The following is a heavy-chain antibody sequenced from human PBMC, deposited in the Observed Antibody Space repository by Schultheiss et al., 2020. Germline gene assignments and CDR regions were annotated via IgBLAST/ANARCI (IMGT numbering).Heavy chain of an antibody. CDR2: IYYTGST. CDR3: ASRRVGEDY. V-gene: IGHV4-30-4*01. D-gene: IGHD2-15*01. J-gene: IGHJ4*02. CDR1: GGSISSGGHY. Sequence: SETLSLTCTVSGGSISSGGHYWSWIRQHPGKGLEWIGCIYYTGSTDYNPSLKSRVTISVDTSKNQFSLKLSSVTAADTAVYYCASRRVGEDYWGQGTLVTVSS.